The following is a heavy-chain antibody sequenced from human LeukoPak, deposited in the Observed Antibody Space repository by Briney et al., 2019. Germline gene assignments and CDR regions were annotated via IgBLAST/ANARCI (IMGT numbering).Heavy chain of an antibody. CDR1: GYTFTSYG. V-gene: IGHV1-18*01. Sequence: ASVKVSCKASGYTFTSYGISWVRQAPGQGLEWIGWISAYNGNTNYAQKLQGRVTMTTDTSTSTAYMELRSLRSDDTAVYYCARVAPLRFLEWLPDYYYYYGMDVWGQGTTVTVSS. J-gene: IGHJ6*02. D-gene: IGHD3-3*01. CDR2: ISAYNGNT. CDR3: ARVAPLRFLEWLPDYYYYYGMDV.